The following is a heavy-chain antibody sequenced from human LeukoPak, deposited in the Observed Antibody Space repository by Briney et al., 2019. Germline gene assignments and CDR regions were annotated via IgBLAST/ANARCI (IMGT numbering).Heavy chain of an antibody. V-gene: IGHV3-30*18. CDR1: GFTFSSYG. J-gene: IGHJ3*02. Sequence: GRSLRLSCAASGFTFSSYGMHWVRQAPGKGLEWVAVISYDGSNKYYADSVKGRFTISRDNSKNTLYLQMNSLRAEDTAAYYCAKESDSSGYYLDAFDIWGQGTMVTVSS. D-gene: IGHD3-22*01. CDR2: ISYDGSNK. CDR3: AKESDSSGYYLDAFDI.